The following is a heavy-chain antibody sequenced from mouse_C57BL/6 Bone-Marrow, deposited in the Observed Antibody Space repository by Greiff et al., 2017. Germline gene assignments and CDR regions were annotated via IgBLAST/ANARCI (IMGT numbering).Heavy chain of an antibody. CDR1: GYTFTSYW. D-gene: IGHD2-1*01. CDR2: IHPNSGST. V-gene: IGHV1-64*01. CDR3: ARFYGNYFYYAMDY. Sequence: VQLQQPGAELVKPGASVKLSCKASGYTFTSYWMHWVKQRPGQGLEWIGMIHPNSGSTNYNEKFKSKATLTVDKSSSTAYMQLSSLTSEDSAVYYFARFYGNYFYYAMDYWGQGTSVTVSS. J-gene: IGHJ4*01.